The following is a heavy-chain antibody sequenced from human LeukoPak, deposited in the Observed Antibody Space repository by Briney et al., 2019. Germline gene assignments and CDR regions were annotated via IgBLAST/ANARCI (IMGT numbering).Heavy chain of an antibody. Sequence: GGSLRLSCAASGFIVSSNYMSWVRQAPWKGLEWVSVIYSGGSTYYADSVKGRFTISRDNSKNTLYLQMNSLRAEDTAVYYCAREASIAVAGTDHDAFDIWGQGTMVTVSS. CDR3: AREASIAVAGTDHDAFDI. V-gene: IGHV3-53*01. D-gene: IGHD6-19*01. CDR1: GFIVSSNY. CDR2: IYSGGST. J-gene: IGHJ3*02.